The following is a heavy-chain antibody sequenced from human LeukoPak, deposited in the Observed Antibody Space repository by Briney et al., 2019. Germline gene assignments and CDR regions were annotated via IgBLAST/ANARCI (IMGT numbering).Heavy chain of an antibody. J-gene: IGHJ4*02. Sequence: PSETLSLTCTVSGDSISGYYWSWIRQPPGKGLEWIAYIYYSGNTYYNPSLKSRVTISVDTSRNQFSLKLSSVSAADRGIYYCAKHEGSYFDKSGYTFEYWGQGTLVTVSS. V-gene: IGHV4-59*04. CDR2: IYYSGNT. CDR3: AKHEGSYFDKSGYTFEY. CDR1: GDSISGYY. D-gene: IGHD3-22*01.